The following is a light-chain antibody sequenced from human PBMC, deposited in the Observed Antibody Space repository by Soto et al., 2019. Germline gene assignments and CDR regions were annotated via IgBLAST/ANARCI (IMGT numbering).Light chain of an antibody. CDR2: GAS. CDR3: QQYGSSPMYT. J-gene: IGKJ2*01. CDR1: QSVSSSY. V-gene: IGKV3-20*01. Sequence: EIGLTQSPGTLSLSPGERATLSCRASQSVSSSYLAWYQQKPGQAPRLLIYGASSRATGIPDRFSGSGSGTHFTLTISRLEPEDFAVYYCQQYGSSPMYTFGQGTKLEIK.